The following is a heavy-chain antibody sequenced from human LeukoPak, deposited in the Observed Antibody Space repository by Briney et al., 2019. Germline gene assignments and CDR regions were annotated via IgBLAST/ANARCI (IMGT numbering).Heavy chain of an antibody. D-gene: IGHD5-18*01. Sequence: PSETLSLTCTVSGGSFSSSNYYWGWIRQPPGKGLEWIGSMYYSGNTNYNPSLKSRVTISVDTSKNQFSLKLSSVTAADTAVYYCATGVDTSMPSLDSWGQGTLVTVSS. CDR2: MYYSGNT. V-gene: IGHV4-39*07. CDR3: ATGVDTSMPSLDS. CDR1: GGSFSSSNYY. J-gene: IGHJ4*02.